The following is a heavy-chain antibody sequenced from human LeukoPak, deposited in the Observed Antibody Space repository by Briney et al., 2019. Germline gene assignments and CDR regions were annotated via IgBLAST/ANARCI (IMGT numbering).Heavy chain of an antibody. CDR1: GYSISSGYY. J-gene: IGHJ6*03. CDR2: IYHSGST. V-gene: IGHV4-38-2*02. D-gene: IGHD6-13*01. Sequence: PSETLSLTCTVSGYSISSGYYWGWIRQPPGKGLEWIGSIYHSGSTYYNPSLKSRVTISVDTSKNQFSLKLSSVTAADTAVYYCASGFRQQLGRRGYYYYMDVWGKGTTVTVSS. CDR3: ASGFRQQLGRRGYYYYMDV.